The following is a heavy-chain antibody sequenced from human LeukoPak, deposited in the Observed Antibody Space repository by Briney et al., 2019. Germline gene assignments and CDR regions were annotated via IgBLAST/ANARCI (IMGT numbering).Heavy chain of an antibody. CDR1: GFDFSVQT. CDR2: MKEDGSDA. Sequence: GGSLRLSCAASGFDFSVQTMSWVRQAPGKGLAWVSRMKEDGSDAYYVDSVKGRFTISRDNRKKSLYLQMNSLRAEDTAVYYCVRGGATGGRFENWGQGILVTVSS. CDR3: VRGGATGGRFEN. V-gene: IGHV3-7*01. D-gene: IGHD1-26*01. J-gene: IGHJ4*02.